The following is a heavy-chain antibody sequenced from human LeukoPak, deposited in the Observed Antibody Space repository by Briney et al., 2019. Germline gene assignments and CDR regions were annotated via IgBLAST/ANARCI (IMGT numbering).Heavy chain of an antibody. Sequence: GGSLRLSCAASGFTFSNYWMSWVRQAPGKGLEWVSSIASSSSYTYYADSVKGRFTISRDNAKNSLYLQMSSLRVADTAVYYCTKVRTFAVAGTFDYWGQGSLVTVSS. CDR1: GFTFSNYW. CDR2: IASSSSYT. CDR3: TKVRTFAVAGTFDY. V-gene: IGHV3-21*01. J-gene: IGHJ4*02. D-gene: IGHD6-19*01.